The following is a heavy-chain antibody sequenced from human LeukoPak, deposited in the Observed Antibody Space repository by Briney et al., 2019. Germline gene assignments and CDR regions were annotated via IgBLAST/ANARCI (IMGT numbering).Heavy chain of an antibody. CDR3: LLRYFDWLLRADDAFDI. Sequence: ASVKVSCKASGYTFTRYDINWVRQATGQGPEWMGWMNPNSGNTGYAQKFQGRVTITRNTSISKAYMELSSLRSEDTAVYYCLLRYFDWLLRADDAFDIWGQGTMVTVSS. D-gene: IGHD3-9*01. V-gene: IGHV1-8*03. CDR2: MNPNSGNT. J-gene: IGHJ3*02. CDR1: GYTFTRYD.